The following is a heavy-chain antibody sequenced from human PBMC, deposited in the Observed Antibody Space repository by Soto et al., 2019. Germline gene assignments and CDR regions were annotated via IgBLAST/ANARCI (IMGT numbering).Heavy chain of an antibody. Sequence: QVQLVESGGGVVQPGRSLRLSCAAPGFTFSNYGMHWVRQAPGKGLEWVAVIWYDGSNKYYADSVKGRFTISRDNSKNTLYLQMNSLRAEDTAVYYCASNYASSGYYTILDYWGQGTLVTVSS. CDR3: ASNYASSGYYTILDY. CDR2: IWYDGSNK. J-gene: IGHJ4*02. D-gene: IGHD3-22*01. V-gene: IGHV3-33*01. CDR1: GFTFSNYG.